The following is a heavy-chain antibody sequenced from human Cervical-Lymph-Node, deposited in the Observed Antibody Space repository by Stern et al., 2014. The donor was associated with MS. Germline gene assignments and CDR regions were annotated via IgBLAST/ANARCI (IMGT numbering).Heavy chain of an antibody. Sequence: VQLVESGSELKKPGASVKVSCKASGYNLTTFAINWVRQAPGQGLERMGWINTKAGIPTFAQGFTGRFVFSLDASINTAYLQIISLKAEDSAVYYCATWGAGSSPPLFYWGQGTLVTVSS. V-gene: IGHV7-4-1*02. D-gene: IGHD6-6*01. CDR1: GYNLTTFA. CDR2: INTKAGIP. J-gene: IGHJ4*02. CDR3: ATWGAGSSPPLFY.